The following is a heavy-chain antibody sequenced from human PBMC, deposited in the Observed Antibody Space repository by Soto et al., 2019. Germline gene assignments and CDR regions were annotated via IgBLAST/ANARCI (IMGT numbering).Heavy chain of an antibody. CDR2: IYYSGST. CDR1: GGSISSYY. CDR3: ARTPITDYGSGSYYNLNWFDP. D-gene: IGHD3-10*01. J-gene: IGHJ5*02. V-gene: IGHV4-59*08. Sequence: PSETLSLTCTVSGGSISSYYWSWIRQPPGKGLEWIGYIYYSGSTNYNPSLKSRVTISVDTSKNQFSLKLSSVTAADTAVYYCARTPITDYGSGSYYNLNWFDPWGQGTLVTVS.